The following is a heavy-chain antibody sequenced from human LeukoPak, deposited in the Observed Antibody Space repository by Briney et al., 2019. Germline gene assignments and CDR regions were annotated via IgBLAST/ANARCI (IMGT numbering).Heavy chain of an antibody. CDR2: IRNKANSYTT. D-gene: IGHD6-19*01. V-gene: IGHV3-72*01. J-gene: IGHJ5*02. Sequence: GGSLRLSCAASGFTFSDHYMDWIRQAPEKGLEWVGRIRNKANSYTTEYAASVKGRFTISRDDSKNSLYLQMNSLRAEDTAVYYCAGDYYGLSDGVAGTANWFDPWGQGTLVTVSS. CDR1: GFTFSDHY. CDR3: AGDYYGLSDGVAGTANWFDP.